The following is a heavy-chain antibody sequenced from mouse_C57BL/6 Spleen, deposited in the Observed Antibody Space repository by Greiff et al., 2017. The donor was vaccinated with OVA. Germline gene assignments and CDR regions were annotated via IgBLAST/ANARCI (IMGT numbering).Heavy chain of an antibody. V-gene: IGHV5-16*01. J-gene: IGHJ1*03. CDR1: GFTFSDYY. CDR2: INYDGSST. D-gene: IGHD2-2*01. Sequence: DVMLVESEGGLVQPGSSMKLSCTASGFTFSDYYMAWVRQVPEKGLEWVANINYDGSSTYYLDSLKSRFIISRDNAKNILYLQMSSLKSEDTATYYCARDDGYDGYFDVWGTGTTVTVSS. CDR3: ARDDGYDGYFDV.